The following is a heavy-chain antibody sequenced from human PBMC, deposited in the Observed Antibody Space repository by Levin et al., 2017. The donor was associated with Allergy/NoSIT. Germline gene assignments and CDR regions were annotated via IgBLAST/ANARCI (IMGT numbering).Heavy chain of an antibody. V-gene: IGHV3-30*04. CDR2: ISYDGSNK. CDR3: ASRPQLGRDIDY. D-gene: IGHD5-18*01. J-gene: IGHJ4*02. CDR1: GFTFSSYA. Sequence: PGGSLRLSCAASGFTFSSYAMHWVRQAPGKGLEWVAVISYDGSNKYYADSVKGRFTISRDNSKNTLYLQMNSLRAEDTAVYYCASRPQLGRDIDYWGQGTLVTVSS.